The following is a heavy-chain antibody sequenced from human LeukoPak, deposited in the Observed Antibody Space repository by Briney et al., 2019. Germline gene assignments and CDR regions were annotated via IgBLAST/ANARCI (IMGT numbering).Heavy chain of an antibody. Sequence: ASVKVSCKASGYTFTNYDINWVRQATGQGLEWMGYMNPNSGNTGYAQKFQDRVTMTRNTSISTAYLELSSLRSEDTAVYYCARGRNYYYMDVWGKGTTVTISS. CDR3: ARGRNYYYMDV. CDR1: GYTFTNYD. CDR2: MNPNSGNT. V-gene: IGHV1-8*02. J-gene: IGHJ6*03.